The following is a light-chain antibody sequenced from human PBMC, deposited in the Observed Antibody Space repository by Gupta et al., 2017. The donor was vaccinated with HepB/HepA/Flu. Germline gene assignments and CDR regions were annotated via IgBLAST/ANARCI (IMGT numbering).Light chain of an antibody. CDR2: GNS. V-gene: IGLV1-40*01. CDR1: SSDIAASYD. J-gene: IGLJ1*01. CDR3: QSYDSTRNGYV. Sequence: QSVLTQPPSVSGAPGQRVTISCTGGSSDIAASYDVHWYQQVPGTPPNLLIYGNSNRPSGVPDRFSGSKSGTSASLAISGLQAEDEADYYCQSYDSTRNGYVFGTGTEVTVL.